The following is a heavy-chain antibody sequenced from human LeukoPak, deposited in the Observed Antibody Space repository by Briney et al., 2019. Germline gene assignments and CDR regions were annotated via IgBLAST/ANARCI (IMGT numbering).Heavy chain of an antibody. Sequence: QPGGSLRLSCTASGFSFSGHWMHWARQLPGKGLVWVSRISPTGSTTSYADSVKGRFTVSRDNAKNTLYLQMNSLRAEDTAVYYCAVSPLRFFDRPYPPPWSYYYGKGVLGQGTTV. CDR2: ISPTGSTT. D-gene: IGHD3-9*01. CDR3: AVSPLRFFDRPYPPPWSYYYGKGV. J-gene: IGHJ6*02. V-gene: IGHV3-74*01. CDR1: GFSFSGHW.